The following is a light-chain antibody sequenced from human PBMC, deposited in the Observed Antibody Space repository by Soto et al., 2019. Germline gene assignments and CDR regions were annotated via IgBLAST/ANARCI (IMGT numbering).Light chain of an antibody. CDR1: QNIVTW. V-gene: IGKV1-5*01. CDR2: DAS. J-gene: IGKJ5*01. Sequence: QMTKSRSTLSAAVGERVTITGRASQNIVTWLAWYQQKTGKDHQLIIYDASTLGSGVQSRFSGSGSGTQFTLTVSSLQPDDFATYYCQQYNSYLVPFGHGTRPAI. CDR3: QQYNSYLVP.